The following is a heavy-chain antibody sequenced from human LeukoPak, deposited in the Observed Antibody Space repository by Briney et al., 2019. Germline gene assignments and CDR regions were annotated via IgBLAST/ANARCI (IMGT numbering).Heavy chain of an antibody. V-gene: IGHV4-61*02. J-gene: IGHJ4*02. CDR2: IYTNGGA. CDR1: GGSVTSGNYY. Sequence: SQTLSLTCTVSGGSVTSGNYYWNWIRQPAGKGLEWIGRIYTNGGASYNPSLKSRVTISIDASKNQFSLKLSSVTAADTAVYYCAREPPGYWGQGTLVTVSS. CDR3: AREPPGY.